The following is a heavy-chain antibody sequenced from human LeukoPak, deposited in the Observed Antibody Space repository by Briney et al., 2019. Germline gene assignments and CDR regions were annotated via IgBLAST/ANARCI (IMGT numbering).Heavy chain of an antibody. CDR3: ARCVEMATILIDY. CDR2: INHSGST. Sequence: SETLSLTCAVYGGSFSGYYCSWIRQPPGKGLEWIGEINHSGSTNYNPSLKSRVTISVDTSKNQFSLKLSSVTAADTAVYYCARCVEMATILIDYWGQGTLVTVSS. J-gene: IGHJ4*02. CDR1: GGSFSGYY. D-gene: IGHD5-24*01. V-gene: IGHV4-34*01.